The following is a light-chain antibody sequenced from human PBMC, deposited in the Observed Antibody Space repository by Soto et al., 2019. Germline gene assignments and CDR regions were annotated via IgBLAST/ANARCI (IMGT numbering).Light chain of an antibody. V-gene: IGKV1-27*01. CDR1: QDISNS. Sequence: DIQMTQSPSSLSASVGDRVTITCRESQDISNSLAWYQQKPGKVPKVLIYDASTLHSGVPSRFSGSGSGTDFTLTIGSLQPEAVATYYCQKYFTAPETFGQGTKV. J-gene: IGKJ1*01. CDR2: DAS. CDR3: QKYFTAPET.